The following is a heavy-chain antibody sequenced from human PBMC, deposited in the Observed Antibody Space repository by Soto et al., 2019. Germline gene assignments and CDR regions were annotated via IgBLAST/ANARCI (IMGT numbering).Heavy chain of an antibody. CDR3: ARDLRGYSGYDSSYYYGMDV. CDR1: GFTFSSYS. D-gene: IGHD5-12*01. CDR2: ISSSSSTI. Sequence: GSLRVSCAASGFTFSSYSMNWVRQAPGKGLEWVSYISSSSSTIYYADSVKGRFTISRDNAKNSLYLQMNSLRAEDTAVYYCARDLRGYSGYDSSYYYGMDVWGQGTTVTVSS. V-gene: IGHV3-48*01. J-gene: IGHJ6*02.